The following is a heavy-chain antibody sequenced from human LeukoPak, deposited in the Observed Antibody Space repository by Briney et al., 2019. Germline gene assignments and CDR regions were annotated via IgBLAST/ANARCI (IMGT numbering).Heavy chain of an antibody. Sequence: GASVKVSCKASGYTFTGYYMHWVRQAPGQGLEWMGWINPNSGGTNYAQKFQGRVTMTRDTSISTAYMELSRLRSDDTAVYYCARVTAYRYYDFWSGYYDYWGQGTLVTVSS. CDR1: GYTFTGYY. J-gene: IGHJ4*02. D-gene: IGHD3-3*01. CDR2: INPNSGGT. CDR3: ARVTAYRYYDFWSGYYDY. V-gene: IGHV1-2*02.